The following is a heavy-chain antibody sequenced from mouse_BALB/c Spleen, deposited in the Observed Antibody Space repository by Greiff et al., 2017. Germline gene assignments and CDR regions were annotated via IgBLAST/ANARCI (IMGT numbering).Heavy chain of an antibody. CDR2: INPYNDGT. CDR1: GYTFTSYV. D-gene: IGHD1-1*01. J-gene: IGHJ4*01. CDR3: ARDFDYGSGYAMDY. V-gene: IGHV1-14*01. Sequence: VQLQQSGPELVKPGASVKMSCKASGYTFTSYVMHWVKQKPGQGLEWIGYINPYNDGTKYNEKFKGKATLTADKSSSTAYMQLSSLTSDDSAVYFCARDFDYGSGYAMDYWGQGTSVTVSS.